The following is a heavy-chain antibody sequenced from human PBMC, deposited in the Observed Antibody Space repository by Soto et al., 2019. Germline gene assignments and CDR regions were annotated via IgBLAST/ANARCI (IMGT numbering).Heavy chain of an antibody. CDR1: GFTFSSYA. V-gene: IGHV3-23*01. J-gene: IGHJ4*02. CDR3: ASHLLNYGILTGLDY. Sequence: GGSLRLSCAASGFTFSSYAMSWVRQAPGKGLEWVSAISGSGGSTYYADSVKGRFTISRDNSKNTLYLQMNSLRAEDTAVYYCASHLLNYGILTGLDYWRQGTLVTVSS. CDR2: ISGSGGST. D-gene: IGHD3-9*01.